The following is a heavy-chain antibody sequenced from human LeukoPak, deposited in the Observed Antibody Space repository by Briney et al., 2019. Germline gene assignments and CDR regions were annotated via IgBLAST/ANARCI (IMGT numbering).Heavy chain of an antibody. CDR1: GFTFSSYA. D-gene: IGHD2-2*01. Sequence: HPGGSLRLSCAASGFTFSSYAMSWVRQAPGKGLEWVSAISGSGGRTYYADSVKGRFTISRDNSKNTLYLQMNSLRAEDTAVYYCAKDKGVRSTSLDAFDIWGQGTMVTVSS. CDR2: ISGSGGRT. CDR3: AKDKGVRSTSLDAFDI. J-gene: IGHJ3*02. V-gene: IGHV3-23*01.